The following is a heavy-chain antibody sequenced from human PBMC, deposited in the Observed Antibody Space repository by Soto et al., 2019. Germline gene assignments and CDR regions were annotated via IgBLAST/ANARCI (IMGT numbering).Heavy chain of an antibody. CDR2: IFYSGSI. CDR3: ARSFGWYVFDY. J-gene: IGHJ4*02. CDR1: GGSVSSSFF. Sequence: QVLLQESGPGLVQPSGTLSLSCAVSGGSVSSSFFWGWVRQPPGKGLEWIGDIFYSGSINYNPSLKSRVTISINKSKNQFSLELNSVTTADTAVYYCARSFGWYVFDYWGQGTLVIVSS. D-gene: IGHD6-19*01. V-gene: IGHV4-4*02.